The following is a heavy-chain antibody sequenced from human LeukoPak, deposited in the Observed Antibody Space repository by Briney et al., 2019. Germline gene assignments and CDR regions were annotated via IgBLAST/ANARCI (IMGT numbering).Heavy chain of an antibody. J-gene: IGHJ6*03. Sequence: RASVKVSCKVSGYTLTELSMHWVRQAPGKGLEWMGGFDPEDGETVYAQKFQGRVTMTEDTSTDTAYMELSSLRSEDTAVYYCATKRQQLDYYYYYMDVWGKGTTVTVSS. CDR2: FDPEDGET. D-gene: IGHD6-13*01. CDR3: ATKRQQLDYYYYYMDV. V-gene: IGHV1-24*01. CDR1: GYTLTELS.